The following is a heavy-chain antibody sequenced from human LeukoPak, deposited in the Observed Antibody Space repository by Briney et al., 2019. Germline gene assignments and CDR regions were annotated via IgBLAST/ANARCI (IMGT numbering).Heavy chain of an antibody. D-gene: IGHD3-9*01. CDR2: ISAYNGNT. Sequence: GASAKVSCKASGYTFTSYGISWVRQAPGQGLEWMGWISAYNGNTNYAQKLQGRVTMTTDTSTSTAYMELRSLRSDDTAVYYCARDYDILTGPTLFYYYYYMDVWGKGTTVTISS. J-gene: IGHJ6*03. V-gene: IGHV1-18*01. CDR1: GYTFTSYG. CDR3: ARDYDILTGPTLFYYYYYMDV.